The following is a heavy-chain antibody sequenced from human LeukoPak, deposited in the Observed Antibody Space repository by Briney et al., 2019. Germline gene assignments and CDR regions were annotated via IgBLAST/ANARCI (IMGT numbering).Heavy chain of an antibody. Sequence: KTSETLSLTCTVSGGSISSYYWSWIRQPPGKGLEWIGEIYHSGSTNYSPSLKSRVTISVDKSKNQFSLKLSSVTAADTAVYYCARVYQGRGYSYGHDAFDIWGQGTMVTVSS. V-gene: IGHV4-59*12. CDR1: GGSISSYY. J-gene: IGHJ3*02. CDR2: IYHSGST. CDR3: ARVYQGRGYSYGHDAFDI. D-gene: IGHD5-18*01.